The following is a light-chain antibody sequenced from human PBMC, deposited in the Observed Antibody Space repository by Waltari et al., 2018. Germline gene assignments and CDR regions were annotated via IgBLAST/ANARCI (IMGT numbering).Light chain of an antibody. V-gene: IGLV1-40*01. J-gene: IGLJ1*01. CDR1: SSNIGAGYD. CDR3: QSYDSSPLYV. CDR2: GNS. Sequence: QSVLTQPPSVSGATGQRVTISCTGSSSNIGAGYDVHWYQQLPGTAPKLLIYGNSNRPSGVPDRFSGAKSGTSASLAITGLQAEDEADYYCQSYDSSPLYVFGTGTKVTVL.